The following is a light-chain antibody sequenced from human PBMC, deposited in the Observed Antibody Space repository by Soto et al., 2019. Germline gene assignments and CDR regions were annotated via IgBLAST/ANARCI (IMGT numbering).Light chain of an antibody. Sequence: DIQMTQSPSSVSASLGDRVTITCRASQAIRTWLAWYQQTPGTAPKLLIYTASRLQSGVPSRFSGSGSGTDFTLTISSLQPEDFVTYYCLQTHRFPWTFGRGTKVEMK. CDR3: LQTHRFPWT. CDR1: QAIRTW. J-gene: IGKJ1*01. CDR2: TAS. V-gene: IGKV1-12*01.